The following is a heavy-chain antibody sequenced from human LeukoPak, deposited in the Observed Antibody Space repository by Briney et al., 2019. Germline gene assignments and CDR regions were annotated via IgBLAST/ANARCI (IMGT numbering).Heavy chain of an antibody. J-gene: IGHJ3*02. CDR3: ARKGVLRDAFDI. CDR1: GFTFTTSA. V-gene: IGHV3-21*01. CDR2: ISSSSSYI. Sequence: GGSLRLSCAGSGFTFTTSAMSWVRQAPGKGLEWVSSISSSSSYIYYADSVKGRFTISRDNAKNSLYLQMNSLRAEDTAVYYCARKGVLRDAFDIWGQGTMVTVSS. D-gene: IGHD2-8*01.